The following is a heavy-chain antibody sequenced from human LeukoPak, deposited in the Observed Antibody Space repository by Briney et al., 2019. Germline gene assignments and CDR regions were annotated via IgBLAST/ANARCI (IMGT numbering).Heavy chain of an antibody. CDR3: AKGDYDFWSGADY. J-gene: IGHJ4*02. D-gene: IGHD3-3*01. V-gene: IGHV3-23*01. CDR2: ISGSGGST. Sequence: GGSLRLSCAASVFTFISYAMSWVRQAPGKGLEWVSAISGSGGSTYYADSVKGRFTISRDNSKNTLYLQMNSLRAEDTAVYYCAKGDYDFWSGADYWGQGTLVTVSS. CDR1: VFTFISYA.